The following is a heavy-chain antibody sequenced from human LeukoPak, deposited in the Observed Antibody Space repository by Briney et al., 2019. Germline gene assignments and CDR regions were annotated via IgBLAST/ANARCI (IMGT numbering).Heavy chain of an antibody. V-gene: IGHV1-46*01. Sequence: ASVKVSCKASRYSFTSYYMHWVGQAPRQGREWMGIINPSGGSTSYAQKFQGRVTMTRDTSTSTVYMELSSLRSEDTAVYYCARSTTVTTNLAGYWGQGTLVTVSS. CDR2: INPSGGST. J-gene: IGHJ4*02. D-gene: IGHD4-17*01. CDR1: RYSFTSYY. CDR3: ARSTTVTTNLAGY.